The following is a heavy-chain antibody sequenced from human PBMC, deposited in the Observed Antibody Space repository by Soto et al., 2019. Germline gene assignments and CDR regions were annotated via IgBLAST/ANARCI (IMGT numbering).Heavy chain of an antibody. CDR1: GYTFTGYY. CDR3: ARYRGLAPQYYYYGMDV. CDR2: INPNSGGT. D-gene: IGHD3-10*01. Sequence: VASVKVSCKASGYTFTGYYMHWVRQAPGQGLEWMGWINPNSGGTNYAQKFQGSVTMTRDTSISTAYMELSRLRSDDTAVYYCARYRGLAPQYYYYGMDVWGQGTTVTVSS. J-gene: IGHJ6*02. V-gene: IGHV1-2*02.